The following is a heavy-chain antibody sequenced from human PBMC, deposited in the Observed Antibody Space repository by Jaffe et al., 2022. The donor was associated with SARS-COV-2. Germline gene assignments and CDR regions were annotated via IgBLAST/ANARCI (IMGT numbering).Heavy chain of an antibody. CDR1: GGSISSYY. Sequence: QVQLQESGPGLVKPSETLSLTCTVSGGSISSYYWSWIRQPPGKGLEWIGYIYYSGSTNYNPSLKSRVTISVDTSKNQFSLKLSSVTAADTAVYYCARTSGWLVPYGMDVWGQGTTVTVSS. J-gene: IGHJ6*02. D-gene: IGHD6-19*01. CDR2: IYYSGST. V-gene: IGHV4-59*01. CDR3: ARTSGWLVPYGMDV.